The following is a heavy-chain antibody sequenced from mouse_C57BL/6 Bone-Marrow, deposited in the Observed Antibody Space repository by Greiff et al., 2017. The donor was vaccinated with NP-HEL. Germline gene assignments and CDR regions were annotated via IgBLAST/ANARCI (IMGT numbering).Heavy chain of an antibody. Sequence: QVQLKQPGAELVRPGSSVKLSCKASGYTFTSYWLHWVKQRPIQGLEWIGNIDPSDSETHYNQKFKDKATLTVDKSSSTAYMQLSSLTSEDSAVYYCARKGSPHWYFDVWGTGTTVTVSS. CDR1: GYTFTSYW. D-gene: IGHD1-1*02. J-gene: IGHJ1*03. CDR3: ARKGSPHWYFDV. V-gene: IGHV1-52*01. CDR2: IDPSDSET.